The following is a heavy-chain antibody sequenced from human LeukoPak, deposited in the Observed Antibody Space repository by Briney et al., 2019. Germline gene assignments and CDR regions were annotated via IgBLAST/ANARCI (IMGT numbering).Heavy chain of an antibody. CDR3: ARVAINDYGDYFDY. J-gene: IGHJ4*02. CDR1: GFTFSSYE. CDR2: ISSSDSTI. Sequence: GGSLRLSCAASGFTFSSYEMNWVRQAPGKGLEWVSYISSSDSTIYYADSVKGRFTISRDNAKNSLYLQMNSLRAEDTAVYYCARVAINDYGDYFDYWGQGALVTVSS. D-gene: IGHD4-17*01. V-gene: IGHV3-48*03.